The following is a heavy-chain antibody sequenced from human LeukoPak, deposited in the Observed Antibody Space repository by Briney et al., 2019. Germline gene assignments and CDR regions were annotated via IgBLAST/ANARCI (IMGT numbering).Heavy chain of an antibody. Sequence: HPGGSLRLSCAASGFTFSSNYMSWVRQAPGKGLEWGSGIYSGGSTYYSDSAKGRFTISRDNSKNTLYLQKNSLRAEDTAVYSCAKESDSGYHSEGPKYWGRGTLVTVSS. CDR1: GFTFSSNY. V-gene: IGHV3-53*01. D-gene: IGHD5-12*01. J-gene: IGHJ4*02. CDR2: IYSGGST. CDR3: AKESDSGYHSEGPKY.